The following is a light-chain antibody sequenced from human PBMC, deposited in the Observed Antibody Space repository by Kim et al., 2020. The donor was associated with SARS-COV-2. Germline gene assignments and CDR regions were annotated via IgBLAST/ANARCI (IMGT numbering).Light chain of an antibody. CDR3: QKYDRASWT. CDR2: EAP. Sequence: ADVGDRVTLTVPASQDIGHHLAWYQQKPEKVPNLPISEAPTLRSGVPYQFSGSGAGTDITLTINSLQPEEVATYYCQKYDRASWTFAQGTKMEIK. J-gene: IGKJ1*01. CDR1: QDIGHH. V-gene: IGKV1-27*01.